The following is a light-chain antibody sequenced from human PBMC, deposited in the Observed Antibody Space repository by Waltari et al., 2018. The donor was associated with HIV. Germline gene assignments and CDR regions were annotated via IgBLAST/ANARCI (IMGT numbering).Light chain of an antibody. CDR1: SSHIGSNT. CDR3: ALWDDSLNGVL. Sequence: QSELSQPPSASGTPGQRVAISCSGSSSHIGSNTVNWYQQLPGTAPKLLIYSNNQRPSGVPDRFSGSKSGTSASLAITGLQSEDEADYYCALWDDSLNGVLFGGGTKLTVL. V-gene: IGLV1-44*01. J-gene: IGLJ2*01. CDR2: SNN.